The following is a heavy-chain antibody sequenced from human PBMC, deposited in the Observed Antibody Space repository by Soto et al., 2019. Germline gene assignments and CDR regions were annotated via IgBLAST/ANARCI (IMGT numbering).Heavy chain of an antibody. CDR2: IWYDGSNE. Sequence: QVQLVESGGGVVQPGRSPRLSRAASGFIFSGYGMHWVRQAPGKGLGWVGVIWYDGSNENYADSVKGRFTISRDNSKNPLYLQMNSLRAEDTAVYYCTRRFSDGWYSDYWGQGTLVTVSS. CDR1: GFIFSGYG. D-gene: IGHD6-19*01. V-gene: IGHV3-33*01. CDR3: TRRFSDGWYSDY. J-gene: IGHJ4*02.